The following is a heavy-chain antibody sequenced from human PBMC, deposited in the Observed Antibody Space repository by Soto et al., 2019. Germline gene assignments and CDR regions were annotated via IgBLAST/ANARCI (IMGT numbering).Heavy chain of an antibody. J-gene: IGHJ4*02. Sequence: EVQLLESGGGLAQPGGSLRLSCAASGFTFRNFAMTWVRQAPGKGLEWVSSISATDDNTYSADSVRGRFTISRDNSKNTLYLQMNSLRAEDTAVYFCAKGGVQWLVHSDFWGQGTRVTVSS. D-gene: IGHD6-19*01. CDR3: AKGGVQWLVHSDF. CDR2: ISATDDNT. V-gene: IGHV3-23*01. CDR1: GFTFRNFA.